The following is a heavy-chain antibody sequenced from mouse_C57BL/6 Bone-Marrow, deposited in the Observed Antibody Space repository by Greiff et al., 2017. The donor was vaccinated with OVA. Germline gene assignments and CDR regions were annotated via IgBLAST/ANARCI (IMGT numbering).Heavy chain of an antibody. CDR2: ISNGGGST. V-gene: IGHV5-12*01. CDR1: GFTFSDYY. D-gene: IGHD5-5*01. Sequence: DVHLVESGGGLVQPGGSLKLSCAASGFTFSDYYMYWVRQTPEKRLEWVAYISNGGGSTYYPDTVKGRFTISRDNAKNTLYLPMSRLKSEDTAMYYCARRLPAWFAYWGQGTLVTVSA. J-gene: IGHJ3*01. CDR3: ARRLPAWFAY.